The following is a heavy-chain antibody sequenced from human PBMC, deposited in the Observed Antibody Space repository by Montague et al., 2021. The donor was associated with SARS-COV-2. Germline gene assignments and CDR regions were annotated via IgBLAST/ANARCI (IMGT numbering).Heavy chain of an antibody. CDR1: GFTFTSYW. J-gene: IGHJ4*02. V-gene: IGHV3-7*01. D-gene: IGHD6-13*01. Sequence: SLRLSCAASGFTFTSYWMSWVRQAPGKGLEWVANIKQDGSEKYYVDSVKGRFTIARDNAKNSLYLQVNSLRAEDTAVYYCARVPSSSWYFDSRGQGTLVTVSS. CDR3: ARVPSSSWYFDS. CDR2: IKQDGSEK.